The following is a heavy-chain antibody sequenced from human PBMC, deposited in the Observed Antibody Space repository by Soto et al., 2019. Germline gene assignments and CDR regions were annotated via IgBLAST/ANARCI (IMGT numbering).Heavy chain of an antibody. D-gene: IGHD2-8*02. Sequence: ASVKVSCKASGYTFTDYYIHWVRQAPGQGLEWMGWINPNTGGTKYAQNFQGRVTMTSENSITTAHMELSSLRSDDTAVYFCMSSPYSTASYDLAPHPPSDSLDYCRRGTLGTVSS. CDR2: INPNTGGT. CDR3: MSSPYSTASYDLAPHPPSDSLDY. CDR1: GYTFTDYY. J-gene: IGHJ4*02. V-gene: IGHV1-2*02.